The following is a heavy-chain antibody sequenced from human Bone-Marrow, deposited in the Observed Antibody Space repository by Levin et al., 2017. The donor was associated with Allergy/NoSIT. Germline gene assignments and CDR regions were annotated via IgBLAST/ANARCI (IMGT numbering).Heavy chain of an antibody. Sequence: PGESLKISCAASGFNFSTYNMNWVRQAPGKALEWVSSINSGSTDIYYADSLKGRFTISRDNAENSLYLQMNGLRAGDTAVYYCARDRTYGILRNYGMDGWGQGTTVTVSS. J-gene: IGHJ6*02. CDR2: INSGSTDI. D-gene: IGHD3-9*01. V-gene: IGHV3-21*01. CDR3: ARDRTYGILRNYGMDG. CDR1: GFNFSTYN.